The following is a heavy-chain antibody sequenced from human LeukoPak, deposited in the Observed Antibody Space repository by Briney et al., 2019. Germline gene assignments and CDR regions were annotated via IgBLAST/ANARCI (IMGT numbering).Heavy chain of an antibody. J-gene: IGHJ4*02. Sequence: PGGSLRLSCAASGFTVSSNYMSWVRQAPGKGLEWVSVIYSGGSTYYADSVKGRFTISRDNSKNTLYLQMNSLRAEDTAVYYCAGVYAPREVLFAYWGQGPLVTVSS. V-gene: IGHV3-53*01. CDR2: IYSGGST. D-gene: IGHD2-8*01. CDR1: GFTVSSNY. CDR3: AGVYAPREVLFAY.